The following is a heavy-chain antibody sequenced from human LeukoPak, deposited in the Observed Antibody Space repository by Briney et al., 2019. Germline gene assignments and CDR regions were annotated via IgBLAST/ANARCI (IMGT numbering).Heavy chain of an antibody. CDR3: AREFSKSAFDS. CDR1: GFTFSSYW. Sequence: QTGGSLRLSCAASGFTFSSYWMSWVRQAPGKGLEWVANIKQDGSEKYYVDSVKGRFTISRDNAKNSLYLQMNGLRAEDTAVYFCAREFSKSAFDSWGQGTLVTASS. V-gene: IGHV3-7*01. CDR2: IKQDGSEK. J-gene: IGHJ4*02.